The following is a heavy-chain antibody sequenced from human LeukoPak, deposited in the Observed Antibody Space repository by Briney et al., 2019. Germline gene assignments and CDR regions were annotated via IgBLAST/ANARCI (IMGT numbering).Heavy chain of an antibody. CDR2: IYYSGST. V-gene: IGHV4-59*08. CDR1: GAAISGYY. J-gene: IGHJ6*02. D-gene: IGHD2-15*01. Sequence: PSETLSLTCTVSGAAISGYYWSWIRQPPGKGLEWIGYIYYSGSTNYNPSLKSRVTISVDTSKNQFSLKLSSVTAADTAVYYCARHAWYCSGGSCFYYYYAMDVWGQGTTVTVSS. CDR3: ARHAWYCSGGSCFYYYYAMDV.